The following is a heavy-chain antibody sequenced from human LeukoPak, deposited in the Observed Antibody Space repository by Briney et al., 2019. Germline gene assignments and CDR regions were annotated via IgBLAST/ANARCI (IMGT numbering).Heavy chain of an antibody. D-gene: IGHD2-2*01. Sequence: GGSLRLSCAASGFTFSSYSMNWVRQAPGKGLEWVSYISSSSSTIYYADSVKGRFTISRDNAKNSLYLQMNSLRAEDTAVYYCARLPAANYYYSYYMDVWGKGTTVTVSS. CDR1: GFTFSSYS. CDR2: ISSSSSTI. CDR3: ARLPAANYYYSYYMDV. V-gene: IGHV3-48*04. J-gene: IGHJ6*03.